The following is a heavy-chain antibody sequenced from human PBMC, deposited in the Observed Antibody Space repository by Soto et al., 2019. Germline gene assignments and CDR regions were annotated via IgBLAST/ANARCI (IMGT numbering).Heavy chain of an antibody. CDR3: ARSAGNAGRFSHY. V-gene: IGHV5-51*01. CDR1: GYTFTSYW. Sequence: PGESLKISCKGSGYTFTSYWIGWVRQMPGEGLEWLGVIYPGDSDTRYSPSFQGQVTISADKSINTAYLQWGSLKASDSAIYYCARSAGNAGRFSHYWGQGPLVTVSS. CDR2: IYPGDSDT. D-gene: IGHD2-15*01. J-gene: IGHJ4*02.